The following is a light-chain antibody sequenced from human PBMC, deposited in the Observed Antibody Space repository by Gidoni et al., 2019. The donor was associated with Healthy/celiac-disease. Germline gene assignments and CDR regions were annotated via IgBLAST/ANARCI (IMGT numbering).Light chain of an antibody. CDR3: QQYNSYSPS. Sequence: GDRVTITCRASQSISTWLAWYQQKPGKAPKLLIQKASTLESGVPSRFSGSGSGTEFTLTISSLQPDDFATYYCQQYNSYSPSFXQXTKLEIK. V-gene: IGKV1-5*03. CDR1: QSISTW. J-gene: IGKJ2*01. CDR2: KAS.